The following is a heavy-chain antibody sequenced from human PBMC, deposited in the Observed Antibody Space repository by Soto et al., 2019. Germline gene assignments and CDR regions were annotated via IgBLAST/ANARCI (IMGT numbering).Heavy chain of an antibody. CDR3: AHRPHDFWSGYYNGNWFDP. D-gene: IGHD3-3*01. CDR2: IYWDDDK. Sequence: SGPTLVNPTQTLTLTCTFSGFSLSTSGVGVGWIRQPPGKALEWLALIYWDDDKRYSPSLKSRLTITKDTSKNQVVLTTTNMDPVDTATYYCAHRPHDFWSGYYNGNWFDPWGQGTLVTVSS. V-gene: IGHV2-5*02. J-gene: IGHJ5*02. CDR1: GFSLSTSGVG.